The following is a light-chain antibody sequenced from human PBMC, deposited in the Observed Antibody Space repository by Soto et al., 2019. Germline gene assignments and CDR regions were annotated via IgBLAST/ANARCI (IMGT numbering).Light chain of an antibody. CDR3: LQYNSHPYT. CDR2: KTS. J-gene: IGKJ2*01. CDR1: QNVNIW. Sequence: DIQVTQSPSTLSAYVGDRVIITCRASQNVNIWLAWYQQRPREAPKLLTYKTSSLESGVPSRFSGSGSGTEFTLTISSLEPDDFGTYFCLQYNSHPYTFGQGTKLEIK. V-gene: IGKV1-5*03.